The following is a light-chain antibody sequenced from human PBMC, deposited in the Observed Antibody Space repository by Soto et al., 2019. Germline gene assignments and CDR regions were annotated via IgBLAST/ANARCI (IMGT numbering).Light chain of an antibody. V-gene: IGKV1-5*01. CDR2: DAS. Sequence: DIQMTQSPSTLSASVGDKVTITCRASQTISFWLAWYQQKPGKAPKLLIYDASSLESGGPSRFRGSGSGTEFTLTISSLQPDDFATYYCQQYHSSPYTFGQGNKLEIQ. CDR3: QQYHSSPYT. J-gene: IGKJ2*01. CDR1: QTISFW.